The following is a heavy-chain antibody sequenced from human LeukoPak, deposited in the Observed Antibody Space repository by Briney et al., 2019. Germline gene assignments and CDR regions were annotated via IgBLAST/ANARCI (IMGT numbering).Heavy chain of an antibody. D-gene: IGHD6-19*01. J-gene: IGHJ4*02. Sequence: PSETLSLTCTVSGGSISSYYWSWIRQPPGKGLEWIGYIYYSGSTNHNPSLKSRVTISVDTSKNQFSLKLSSVTAADTAVYYCARHSRPWLGFDYWGQGTLVTVSS. CDR3: ARHSRPWLGFDY. V-gene: IGHV4-59*08. CDR2: IYYSGST. CDR1: GGSISSYY.